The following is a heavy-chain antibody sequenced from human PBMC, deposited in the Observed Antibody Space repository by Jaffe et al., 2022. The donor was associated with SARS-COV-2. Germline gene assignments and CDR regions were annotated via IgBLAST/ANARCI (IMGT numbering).Heavy chain of an antibody. CDR1: GGTINSGSYS. CDR3: ARDAYNSFSTNWFDP. D-gene: IGHD6-6*01. Sequence: QVQLQESGPGLVKPSQTLSLTCTVSGGTINSGSYSWSWIRQPAGKGLEWIGRIYTTGSTFYNPSLKSRVTISVDTSKNQFSLKLSSVTAADTAVYYCARDAYNSFSTNWFDPWGQGTLVTVSS. J-gene: IGHJ5*02. CDR2: IYTTGST. V-gene: IGHV4-61*02.